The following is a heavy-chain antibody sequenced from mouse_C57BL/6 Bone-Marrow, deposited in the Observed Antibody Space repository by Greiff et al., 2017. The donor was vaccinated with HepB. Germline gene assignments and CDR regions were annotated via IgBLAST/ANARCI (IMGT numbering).Heavy chain of an antibody. J-gene: IGHJ2*01. CDR3: AREGSSPYYFDY. D-gene: IGHD1-1*01. V-gene: IGHV5-4*01. CDR1: GFTFSSYA. CDR2: ISDGGSYT. Sequence: EVQVVESGGGLVKPGGSLKLSCAASGFTFSSYAMSWVRQTPEKRLEWVATISDGGSYTYYPDNVKGRFTISRDNAKNNLYLQMSHLKSEDTAMYYCAREGSSPYYFDYWGQGTTLTVSS.